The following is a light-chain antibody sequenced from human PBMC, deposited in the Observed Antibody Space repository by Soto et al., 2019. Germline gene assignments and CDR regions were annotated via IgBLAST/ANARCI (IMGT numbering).Light chain of an antibody. J-gene: IGLJ2*01. CDR2: SNN. V-gene: IGLV1-44*01. CDR3: AAWDDSLYGRVV. CDR1: SSNIGSNT. Sequence: QSVLTQPPSASGTPGQRVTISCSGSSSNIGSNTVNWYQQLQGTAPKLLIYSNNMRPSGVPDRFSGSISGTSASLAISGLQAEDEADYYDAAWDDSLYGRVVFGRVTNVTVL.